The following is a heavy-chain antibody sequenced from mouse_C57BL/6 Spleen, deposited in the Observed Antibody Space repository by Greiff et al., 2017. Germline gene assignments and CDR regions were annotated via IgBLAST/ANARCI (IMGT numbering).Heavy chain of an antibody. CDR2: INPNNGGT. CDR3: ARNYYGSSYLFAY. CDR1: GYTFTDYN. D-gene: IGHD1-1*01. V-gene: IGHV1-18*01. J-gene: IGHJ3*01. Sequence: EVQLQQSGPELVKPGASVKIPCKASGYTFTDYNMDWVKQSHGKSLEWIGDINPNNGGTIYNQKFKGKATLTVDKSSSKAYMELRSLTSEDTAVYYCARNYYGSSYLFAYWGQGTLVTVSA.